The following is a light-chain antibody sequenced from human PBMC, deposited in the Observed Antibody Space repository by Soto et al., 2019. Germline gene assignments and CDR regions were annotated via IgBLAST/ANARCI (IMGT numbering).Light chain of an antibody. CDR3: TSYTSSSTYV. J-gene: IGLJ1*01. Sequence: QSALTQPASVSGSPGQSITISCTGTSSDVGGYNYVSWYQQHPGKAPKFMIYDVSNRPSGVSNRFSGSKSGNTASLTISGLHSEDEADYYFTSYTSSSTYVFGTGTKLTVL. CDR2: DVS. V-gene: IGLV2-14*01. CDR1: SSDVGGYNY.